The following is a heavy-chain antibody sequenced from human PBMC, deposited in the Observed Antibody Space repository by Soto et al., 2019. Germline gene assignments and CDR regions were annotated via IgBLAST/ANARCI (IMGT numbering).Heavy chain of an antibody. CDR1: SGSFSGYY. V-gene: IGHV4-34*01. J-gene: IGHJ4*02. CDR3: ARAPKVSGSSQTRPDF. D-gene: IGHD6-6*01. CDR2: ISQSGNT. Sequence: TSETLSLTCSIYSGSFSGYYWSWIRQPPGKGLEWIGEISQSGNTNYSPSLKSRVSISIDTSKKQFSLNLASVSAADTAVYYCARAPKVSGSSQTRPDFWGQGTLVTVSS.